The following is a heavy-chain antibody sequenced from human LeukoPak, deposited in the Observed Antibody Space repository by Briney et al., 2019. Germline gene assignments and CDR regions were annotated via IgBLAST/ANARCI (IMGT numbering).Heavy chain of an antibody. D-gene: IGHD6-19*01. CDR1: GFTFSSYG. CDR3: ARDYSSGWSYNWFDP. J-gene: IGHJ5*02. CDR2: IRYDGSNK. V-gene: IGHV3-30*02. Sequence: GGSLRLSCAASGFTFSSYGMHWVRQAPGKGLEWVAFIRYDGSNKYYADSVKGRFTISRDNSKNTLFLQMNSLRAEDTAVYYCARDYSSGWSYNWFDPWGQGTLVTVSS.